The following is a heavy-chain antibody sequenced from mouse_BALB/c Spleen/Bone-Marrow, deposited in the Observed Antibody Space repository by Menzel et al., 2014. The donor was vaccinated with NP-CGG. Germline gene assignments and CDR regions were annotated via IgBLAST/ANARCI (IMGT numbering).Heavy chain of an antibody. CDR3: ARQDGYDGTWFAY. Sequence: EVKLMESGGGLVKPGGSLKLSCAASGFPFSRYDMSWVRQTPEERLEWVATISSGGPYTYYPVSVKGRFTISRDNARNTLYLQMSGLRSEDTALYYCARQDGYDGTWFAYWGQGTLVTVSA. J-gene: IGHJ3*01. CDR1: GFPFSRYD. CDR2: ISSGGPYT. D-gene: IGHD2-2*01. V-gene: IGHV5-9*02.